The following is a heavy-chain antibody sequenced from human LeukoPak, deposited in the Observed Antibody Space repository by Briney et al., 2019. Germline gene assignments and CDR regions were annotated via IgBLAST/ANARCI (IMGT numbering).Heavy chain of an antibody. J-gene: IGHJ4*02. Sequence: GGSLRLPCVASGFTSSSYAMSWVRQAPGKGLEWVSAISGSGGSTYYADSVKGRFTISRDNSKNTLYLQMNSLRAEDTAVYYCAKGCSGCLYIAYWGQGTLVTVSS. CDR1: GFTSSSYA. D-gene: IGHD4/OR15-4a*01. CDR2: ISGSGGST. CDR3: AKGCSGCLYIAY. V-gene: IGHV3-23*01.